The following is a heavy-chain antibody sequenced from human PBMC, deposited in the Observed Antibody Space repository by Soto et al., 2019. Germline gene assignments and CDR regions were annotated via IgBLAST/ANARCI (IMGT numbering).Heavy chain of an antibody. CDR3: ARVIAAAGTIRFAY. D-gene: IGHD6-13*01. V-gene: IGHV3-74*01. Sequence: GSLRLSCAASGFTFSSYWMHWVRQAPGKGLVWVSRINSDGSSTSYADSVKGRFTISRDNAKNTLYLQMNSLRAEDTAVYYCARVIAAAGTIRFAYWGQGTLVTISS. CDR2: INSDGSST. J-gene: IGHJ4*02. CDR1: GFTFSSYW.